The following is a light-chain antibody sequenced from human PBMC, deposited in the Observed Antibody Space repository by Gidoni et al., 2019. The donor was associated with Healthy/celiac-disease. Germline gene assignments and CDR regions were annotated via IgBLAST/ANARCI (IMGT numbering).Light chain of an antibody. CDR1: QIVSSY. V-gene: IGKV3-11*01. CDR3: QQRSNSFT. J-gene: IGKJ3*01. Sequence: EILLTQSPATLSLSPGERATRSCRASQIVSSYLAWYQQKPGQAPRLLIYDASNRATGIPARFSGSGSGTDFTLTISSLEPEDFAVYYCQQRSNSFTFGPGTKVDIK. CDR2: DAS.